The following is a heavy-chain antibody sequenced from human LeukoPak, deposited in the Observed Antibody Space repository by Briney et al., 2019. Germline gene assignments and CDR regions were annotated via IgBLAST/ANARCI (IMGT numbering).Heavy chain of an antibody. CDR3: ARGEGDYDMSWGYMDV. D-gene: IGHD3-9*01. J-gene: IGHJ6*03. CDR1: GGSFSGYY. CDR2: INHSGST. Sequence: SETLSLTCAVYGGSFSGYYWSWIRQPPGKGLEWIGEINHSGSTNYNPSLKSRVTISVDTSKNQFSLRLSSVTAADTAVYYCARGEGDYDMSWGYMDVWGKGITVTVSS. V-gene: IGHV4-34*01.